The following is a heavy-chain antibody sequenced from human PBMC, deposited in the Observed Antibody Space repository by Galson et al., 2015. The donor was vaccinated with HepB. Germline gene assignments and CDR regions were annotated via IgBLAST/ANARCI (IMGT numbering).Heavy chain of an antibody. J-gene: IGHJ1*01. CDR3: ARRVDSSSWRYFQH. D-gene: IGHD6-13*01. Sequence: QSGAEVKKPGESLKISCKGSGYSFTSNWIGWVRQMPGKGLEWMGIIYPDDSDTRYSPSFQGQVTISVDKSITTAYLQWSSLKASDTAIYYCARRVDSSSWRYFQHWGQGTLVTVSS. CDR2: IYPDDSDT. CDR1: GYSFTSNW. V-gene: IGHV5-51*01.